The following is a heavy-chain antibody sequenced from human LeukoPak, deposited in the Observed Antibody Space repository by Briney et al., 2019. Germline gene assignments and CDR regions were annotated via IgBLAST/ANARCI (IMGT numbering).Heavy chain of an antibody. J-gene: IGHJ4*02. Sequence: PGGSLRLSCAASGFTFSSYAMHWVRQAPGKGLEGVAVISYDGSNKYSADSVKGRFTISRDNSKNTLYLQMNSLRAEDTAVYYCARDTQLVSYYFDYWGQGTLVTVSS. CDR3: ARDTQLVSYYFDY. CDR1: GFTFSSYA. D-gene: IGHD6-13*01. CDR2: ISYDGSNK. V-gene: IGHV3-30-3*01.